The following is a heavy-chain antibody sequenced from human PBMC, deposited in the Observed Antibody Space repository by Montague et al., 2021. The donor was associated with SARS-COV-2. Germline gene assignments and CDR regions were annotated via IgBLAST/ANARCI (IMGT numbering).Heavy chain of an antibody. J-gene: IGHJ5*02. V-gene: IGHV4-59*08. CDR2: IYYSGST. CDR3: ARTYYYGSVVWFDP. D-gene: IGHD3-10*01. Sequence: SETLSLTCTVPGGSISTYYWSWIRQPPGKGLEWIGYIYYSGSTNYNPSLKSRVTISVDTSKNQLSLKLSSVTAADTAVYYCARTYYYGSVVWFDPWGQGTLVTVSS. CDR1: GGSISTYY.